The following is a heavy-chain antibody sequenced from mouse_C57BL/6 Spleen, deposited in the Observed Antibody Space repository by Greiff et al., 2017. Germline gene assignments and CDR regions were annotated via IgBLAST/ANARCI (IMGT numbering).Heavy chain of an antibody. CDR2: ISDGGSYT. Sequence: QVESGGGLVKPGGSLKLSCAASGFTFSSYAMSWVRQTPEKRLEWVATISDGGSYTYYPDNVKGRFTISRDNAKNNLYLQMSHLKSEDTAMYYCARDTYDYGFAYWGQGTLVTVSA. J-gene: IGHJ3*01. D-gene: IGHD2-4*01. V-gene: IGHV5-4*01. CDR3: ARDTYDYGFAY. CDR1: GFTFSSYA.